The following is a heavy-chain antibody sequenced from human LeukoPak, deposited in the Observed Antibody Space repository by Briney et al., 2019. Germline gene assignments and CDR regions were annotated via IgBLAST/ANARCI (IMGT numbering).Heavy chain of an antibody. V-gene: IGHV1-69*04. CDR3: ARLLVADSSGYYYYYGMDV. CDR1: GGTFSSYA. Sequence: SVKVSCKASGGTFSSYAISWVRQAPGQGLEWMGRIIPILGIANYAQKFQGRVTITADKSTSTAYMELSSLRSEDTAVYYCARLLVADSSGYYYYYGMDVWGQGTTVTVSS. D-gene: IGHD3-22*01. CDR2: IIPILGIA. J-gene: IGHJ6*02.